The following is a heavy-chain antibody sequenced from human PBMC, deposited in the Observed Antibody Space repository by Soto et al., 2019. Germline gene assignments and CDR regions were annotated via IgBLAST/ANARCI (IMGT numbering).Heavy chain of an antibody. J-gene: IGHJ5*02. CDR2: ISYTGDT. CDR1: GDSIIIDIYF. D-gene: IGHD1-26*01. V-gene: IGHV4-61*01. CDR3: ARIVVGATVDL. Sequence: PSEDLSLTCSVSGDSIIIDIYFCTWIRQPPGKGLEWIAYISYTGDTNYNPSLKSRVTISVDTSRNQFSLTLTSVTAADTAVYFCARIVVGATVDLWGQGSLVTVSS.